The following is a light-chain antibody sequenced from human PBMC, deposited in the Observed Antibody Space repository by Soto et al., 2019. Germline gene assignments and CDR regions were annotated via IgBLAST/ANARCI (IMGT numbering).Light chain of an antibody. V-gene: IGKV3-11*01. CDR2: DAS. Sequence: EIVLTQSPATVSLSPGERATLSCRASQSVRSYLAWFQQKPGQAPRLLIYDASNRATGIPARFSGSGSGTDFTLTISSLEPEDFAVYYCQQRSNWPRTFGPGTKVEIK. CDR1: QSVRSY. J-gene: IGKJ3*01. CDR3: QQRSNWPRT.